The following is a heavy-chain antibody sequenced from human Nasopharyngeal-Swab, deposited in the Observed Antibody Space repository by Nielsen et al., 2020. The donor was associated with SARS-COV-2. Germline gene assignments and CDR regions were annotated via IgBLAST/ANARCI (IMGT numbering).Heavy chain of an antibody. D-gene: IGHD1-1*01. CDR2: IIPIFGTA. J-gene: IGHJ6*03. CDR3: ARVQYRYMDV. V-gene: IGHV1-69*05. Sequence: SVKVSCKASGGTFSSYAIIWVRQAPGQGLEWMGGIIPIFGTANYAQKLQGRVTMTTDTSTSTAYMELRSLRSDDTAVYYCARVQYRYMDVWGKGTTVTVSS. CDR1: GGTFSSYA.